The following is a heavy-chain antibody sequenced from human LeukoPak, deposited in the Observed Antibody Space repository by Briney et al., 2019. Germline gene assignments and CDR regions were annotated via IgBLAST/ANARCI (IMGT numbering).Heavy chain of an antibody. D-gene: IGHD1-20*01. J-gene: IGHJ6*03. V-gene: IGHV3-21*01. CDR2: ISSNSLYI. Sequence: PGGSLRLSCAASGFTFSSYTMNWVRQAPGKGLEWVSSISSNSLYIHYADSVKGRFTISRDNAKNSLYLQMNSLRAEDTAVYYCAREVTGNGYYYYMDVWGKGTTVTVSS. CDR1: GFTFSSYT. CDR3: AREVTGNGYYYYMDV.